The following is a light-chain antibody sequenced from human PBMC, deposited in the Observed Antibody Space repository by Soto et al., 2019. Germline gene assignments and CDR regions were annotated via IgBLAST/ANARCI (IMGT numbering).Light chain of an antibody. CDR3: QQYNSYPVS. CDR2: AAS. Sequence: DIQMTQSPSSLSASVGDRVTITCRASQDISNHLAWFQQKPGKAPKSLISAASSLQSGVPSKFRCRGSGTDFTLTISRLQPEDFATYYCQQYNSYPVSFGGGTKVEIK. V-gene: IGKV1-16*02. J-gene: IGKJ4*01. CDR1: QDISNH.